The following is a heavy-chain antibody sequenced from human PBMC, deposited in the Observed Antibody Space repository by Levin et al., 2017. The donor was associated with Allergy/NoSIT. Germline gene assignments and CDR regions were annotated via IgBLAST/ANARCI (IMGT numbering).Heavy chain of an antibody. D-gene: IGHD6-13*01. V-gene: IGHV3-30*18. CDR1: GFTFSSYG. CDR3: AKDLLKYSSSPQSSDY. J-gene: IGHJ4*02. CDR2: ISYDGSNK. Sequence: GGSLRLSCAASGFTFSSYGMHWVRQAPGKGLEWVAVISYDGSNKYYADSVKGRFTISRDNSKNTLYLQMNSLRAEDTAVYYCAKDLLKYSSSPQSSDYWGQGTLVTVSS.